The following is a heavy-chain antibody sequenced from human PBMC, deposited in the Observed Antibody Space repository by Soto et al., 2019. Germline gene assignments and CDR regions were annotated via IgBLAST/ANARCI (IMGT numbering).Heavy chain of an antibody. CDR3: ARDQVVGATTDNWYFDL. CDR1: GDSVSSNSAA. J-gene: IGHJ2*01. Sequence: SPTLSLPCVISGDSVSSNSAAWNWIRQSPSRGLEWLGRTYYRSKWYNDYAVSVKSRITINPDTSKNQFSLQLNSVTPEDTAVYYCARDQVVGATTDNWYFDLWGRGTLVTVSS. CDR2: TYYRSKWYN. V-gene: IGHV6-1*01. D-gene: IGHD1-26*01.